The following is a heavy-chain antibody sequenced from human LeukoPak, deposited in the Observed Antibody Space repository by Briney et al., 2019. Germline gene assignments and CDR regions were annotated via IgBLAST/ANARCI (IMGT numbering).Heavy chain of an antibody. D-gene: IGHD3-22*01. V-gene: IGHV4-30-4*01. CDR2: MYYSGST. Sequence: SETLSLTCTVSGGSISSGDYYWSWIRQPPGKGLEWIGYMYYSGSTNYNPSLKGRVTISLDTSKNQFSLKLSSVTAADTAVYYCARPYYYDSRIDSWGQGTLVTVSS. CDR1: GGSISSGDYY. CDR3: ARPYYYDSRIDS. J-gene: IGHJ5*01.